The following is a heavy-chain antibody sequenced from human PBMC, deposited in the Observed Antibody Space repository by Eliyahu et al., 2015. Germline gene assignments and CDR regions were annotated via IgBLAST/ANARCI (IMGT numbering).Heavy chain of an antibody. CDR2: INPSGGST. D-gene: IGHD3-10*01. Sequence: QVQLVQXGAEVKKPGASVKXXXKASGYTFTXYYXHWVRQAPGQGLEWMGIINPSGGSTSYAQKFQGRVTMTRDTSTSTVYMELSSLRSEDTAVYYCARAHPRAFDYWGQGTLVTVSS. V-gene: IGHV1-46*01. J-gene: IGHJ4*02. CDR3: ARAHPRAFDY. CDR1: GYTFTXYY.